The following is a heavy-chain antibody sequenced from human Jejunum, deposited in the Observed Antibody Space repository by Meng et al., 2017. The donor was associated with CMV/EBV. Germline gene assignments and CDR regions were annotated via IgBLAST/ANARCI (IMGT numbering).Heavy chain of an antibody. CDR2: AYHRSKWFY. V-gene: IGHV6-1*01. J-gene: IGHJ4*02. Sequence: EHRQQSGPGLVKPSQTLSLICAISGDSVSSKSAAWNWIRQSPSRGLEWLGRAYHRSKWFYDYALSVKSRININPDTSKNRFSLQLNSVTPEDTAVYYCARGLYDSSWSTFDYWGQGTLVTVSS. CDR3: ARGLYDSSWSTFDY. D-gene: IGHD6-13*01. CDR1: GDSVSSKSAA.